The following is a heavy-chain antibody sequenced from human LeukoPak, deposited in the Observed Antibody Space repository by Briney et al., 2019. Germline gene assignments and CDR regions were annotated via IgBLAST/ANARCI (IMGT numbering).Heavy chain of an antibody. CDR2: ISAYNGNT. CDR3: ARDPAYSGYDSPFDY. Sequence: ASVTVSCKASGYTFTSYGISWVRQAPGQGLEWMGWISAYNGNTNYAQKLQGRVTMTTDTSTSTAYMELRSLRSDDTAVYYCARDPAYSGYDSPFDYWGQGTLVTVSS. J-gene: IGHJ4*02. V-gene: IGHV1-18*01. D-gene: IGHD5-12*01. CDR1: GYTFTSYG.